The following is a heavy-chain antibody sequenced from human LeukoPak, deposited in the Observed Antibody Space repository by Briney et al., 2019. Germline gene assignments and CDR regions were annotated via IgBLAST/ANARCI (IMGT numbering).Heavy chain of an antibody. CDR3: ARDRWDSRGYSAKMSYYYYYMDV. CDR2: IYTSGST. D-gene: IGHD5-12*01. V-gene: IGHV4-61*02. CDR1: GGSISSGSYY. Sequence: SETLSLTCTVSGGSISSGSYYWSWIRQPAGKGLEWIGRIYTSGSTNYNPSLKSRVTISVDTSKNQFSLKLSSVTAADTAVYYCARDRWDSRGYSAKMSYYYYYMDVWGKGTTVTISS. J-gene: IGHJ6*03.